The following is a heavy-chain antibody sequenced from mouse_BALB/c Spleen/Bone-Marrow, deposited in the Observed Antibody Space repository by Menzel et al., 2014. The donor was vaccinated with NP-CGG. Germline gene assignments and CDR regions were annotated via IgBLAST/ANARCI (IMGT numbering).Heavy chain of an antibody. CDR1: GYTFTNYA. D-gene: IGHD1-1*01. CDR2: INPYNDGT. CDR3: ARRPSFYGSSYGAMDY. Sequence: EVQLQQSGPELVKPGASVKMSCKASGYTFTNYAMHWVKQKPGQGLEWIGYINPYNDGTKYNEKFKGKATLTSDKYSGTAYMELSSLTSKDSAVYYCARRPSFYGSSYGAMDYWGQGTSVTVSS. V-gene: IGHV1-14*01. J-gene: IGHJ4*01.